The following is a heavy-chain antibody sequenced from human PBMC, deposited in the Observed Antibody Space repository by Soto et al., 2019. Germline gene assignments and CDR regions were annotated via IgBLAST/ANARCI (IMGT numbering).Heavy chain of an antibody. CDR2: INPNNGDI. D-gene: IGHD5-12*01. CDR3: ARHSGYDYVFDY. CDR1: GYTFTGYY. J-gene: IGHJ4*02. V-gene: IGHV1-2*02. Sequence: ASVKVSCKASGYTFTGYYIHWVRQAPGQGLEWMGWINPNNGDINYAQKFQGRVSMTRDTSTNTAYMELRSLRFDDTAVYYCARHSGYDYVFDYWGQGTLVTVSS.